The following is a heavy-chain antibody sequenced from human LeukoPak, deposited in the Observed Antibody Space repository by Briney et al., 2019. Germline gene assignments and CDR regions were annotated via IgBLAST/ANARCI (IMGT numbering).Heavy chain of an antibody. J-gene: IGHJ1*01. V-gene: IGHV1-2*02. Sequence: ASVKVSCKASGYTFTGYYMHWVRQAPAQGLEWMGWINPNSGGTNYAQKFQGRVTMTRDTSISTAYMELRRLRSDDTAVYYCARYDYSNLDMAEYFQHWGQGTLATVSS. CDR1: GYTFTGYY. D-gene: IGHD4-11*01. CDR3: ARYDYSNLDMAEYFQH. CDR2: INPNSGGT.